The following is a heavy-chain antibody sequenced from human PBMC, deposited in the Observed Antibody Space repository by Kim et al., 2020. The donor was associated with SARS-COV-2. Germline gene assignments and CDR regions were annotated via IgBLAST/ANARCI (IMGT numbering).Heavy chain of an antibody. V-gene: IGHV3-7*01. D-gene: IGHD3-3*01. CDR2: IKQDGSEK. J-gene: IGHJ6*02. CDR1: GFTFSSYW. Sequence: GGSLRLSCAASGFTFSSYWMSWVRQAPGKGLEWVANIKQDGSEKYYVDSVKGRFTISRDNAKNSLYLQMNSLRAEDTAVYYCARDSASHGAAEYDFWGGYSTVYYYGMDVWGPGTTVTVS. CDR3: ARDSASHGAAEYDFWGGYSTVYYYGMDV.